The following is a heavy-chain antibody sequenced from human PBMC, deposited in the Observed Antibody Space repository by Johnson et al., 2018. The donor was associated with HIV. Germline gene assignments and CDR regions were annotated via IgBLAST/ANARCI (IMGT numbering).Heavy chain of an antibody. CDR3: TRVARGDSSGHDAFDI. CDR1: GFTFSSYA. D-gene: IGHD3-22*01. V-gene: IGHV3-23*04. Sequence: MLLVESGGGLVQPGGSLRLSCAASGFTFSSYAMSWVRQAPWKGLEWVSAISGSGGSTYYADSVKGRFTISRDNSKNTLYLQMNSLRAEYTAVYYCTRVARGDSSGHDAFDIWGQGTMVTVSS. J-gene: IGHJ3*02. CDR2: ISGSGGST.